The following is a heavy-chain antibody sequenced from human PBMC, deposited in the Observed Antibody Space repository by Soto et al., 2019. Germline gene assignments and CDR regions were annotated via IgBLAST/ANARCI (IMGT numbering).Heavy chain of an antibody. CDR3: ARKVTMVRGGRDYYYGMDV. Sequence: SETLSLTCTVSGGSISSRSHYWGWIRQPPGKGLEWIGSIYYSGSTFYNPSLKSRVTISVDTSKSQFSLNLTSVTAADTAVYYCARKVTMVRGGRDYYYGMDVWGQGTTVTVSS. J-gene: IGHJ6*02. V-gene: IGHV4-39*01. CDR1: GGSISSRSHY. D-gene: IGHD3-10*01. CDR2: IYYSGST.